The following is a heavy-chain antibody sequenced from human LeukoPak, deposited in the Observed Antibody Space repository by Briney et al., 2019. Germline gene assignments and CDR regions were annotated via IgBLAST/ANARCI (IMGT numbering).Heavy chain of an antibody. CDR2: MNPSGGQT. CDR1: GYTFTSYD. CDR3: AREFFDEGSGSQDY. D-gene: IGHD3-10*01. J-gene: IGHJ4*02. V-gene: IGHV1-8*01. Sequence: GASVKVSCKASGYTFTSYDINWVRQATGQGPEWMGWMNPSGGQTNYAQSLQGRVTMTRNTSISTAYMELSSLRSEDTAVYYCAREFFDEGSGSQDYWGQGTLVTVSS.